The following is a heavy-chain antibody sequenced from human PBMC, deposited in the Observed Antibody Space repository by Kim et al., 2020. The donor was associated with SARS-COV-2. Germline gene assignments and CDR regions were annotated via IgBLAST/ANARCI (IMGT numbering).Heavy chain of an antibody. CDR2: IYNGGST. CDR3: ARSPYGGELSLLEPRGYYYYYGMDV. Sequence: GGSLRLSCAASGFTVSSNYMSWVRQAPGKGLEWVSVIYNGGSTYYADSVKGRFTISRDNSKNTLYLQMNSLRAEDTAVYYCARSPYGGELSLLEPRGYYYYYGMDVWGQGTTVTVSS. J-gene: IGHJ6*02. V-gene: IGHV3-53*01. D-gene: IGHD3-16*02. CDR1: GFTVSSNY.